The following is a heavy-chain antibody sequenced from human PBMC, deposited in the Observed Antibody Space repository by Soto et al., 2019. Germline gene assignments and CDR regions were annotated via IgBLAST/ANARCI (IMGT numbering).Heavy chain of an antibody. D-gene: IGHD3-16*02. CDR1: GFTFISYA. CDR3: AKDDYVWGSYRPNWFDP. J-gene: IGHJ5*02. Sequence: GGSLRLSCAASGFTFISYAVSWVRQSPGKGLEWVSAISGSGGSTYYADSVKGRFTISRDNSKNTLYLQMNSLRAEDTAVYYCAKDDYVWGSYRPNWFDPWGQGTLVTVSS. CDR2: ISGSGGST. V-gene: IGHV3-23*01.